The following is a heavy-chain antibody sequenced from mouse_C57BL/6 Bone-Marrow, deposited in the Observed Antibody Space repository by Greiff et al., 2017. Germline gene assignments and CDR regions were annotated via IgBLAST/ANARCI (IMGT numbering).Heavy chain of an antibody. CDR2: ISYSGST. V-gene: IGHV3-8*01. J-gene: IGHJ4*01. CDR1: GYSITSDY. Sequence: EVHLVESGPGLVKPSQTLSLTCSATGYSITSDYWNWIRKVPGNKLEYMGYISYSGSTYYYPSLKSRISIIRDTSKNQYYLLLKSVITEDTATYYSAKEGGRYYAMDYWGQGTSVTVSA. CDR3: AKEGGRYYAMDY.